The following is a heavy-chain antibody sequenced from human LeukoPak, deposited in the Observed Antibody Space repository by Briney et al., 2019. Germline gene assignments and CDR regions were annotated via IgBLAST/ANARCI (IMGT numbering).Heavy chain of an antibody. CDR3: ARPRIAGATNAFDI. V-gene: IGHV4-4*07. D-gene: IGHD1-26*01. CDR1: GGSISSYY. Sequence: SSETLSLTCTVSGGSISSYYWSWIRQPAGKGLECIGRIYTSGSTNYNPSLKSRVTMSVDTSKNQFSLKLSSVTAADTAVYYCARPRIAGATNAFDIWGQGTMVTVSS. J-gene: IGHJ3*02. CDR2: IYTSGST.